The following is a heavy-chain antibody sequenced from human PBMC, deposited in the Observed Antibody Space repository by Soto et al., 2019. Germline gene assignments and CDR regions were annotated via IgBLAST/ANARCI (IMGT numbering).Heavy chain of an antibody. D-gene: IGHD4-17*01. V-gene: IGHV3-33*01. J-gene: IGHJ4*02. Sequence: QVQLVESGGGVVQPGRSLRLSCAASGFTFSSYGMHWVRQAPGKGLEWVAVIWYDGSNKYYADSVKGRFTISRDNSKNTVYLQMNSLRAEDTAVYYGERDRDYGDYSFDYWGQGTLVTVSS. CDR3: ERDRDYGDYSFDY. CDR1: GFTFSSYG. CDR2: IWYDGSNK.